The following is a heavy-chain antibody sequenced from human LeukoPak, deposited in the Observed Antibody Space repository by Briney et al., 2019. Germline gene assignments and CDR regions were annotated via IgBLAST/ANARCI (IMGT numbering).Heavy chain of an antibody. D-gene: IGHD6-13*01. CDR2: SSSSSSCT. J-gene: IGHJ4*02. CDR1: GFTFSDYY. V-gene: IGHV3-11*06. CDR3: ARDPRIAVDY. Sequence: GGPLRLSCAASGFTFSDYYMSWIRQAPGKGLEWVSYSSSSSSCTNYADSVKGRFTISRDNAKNSLYLQMNSLRAEDTAVYYCARDPRIAVDYWGQGTLVTVSS.